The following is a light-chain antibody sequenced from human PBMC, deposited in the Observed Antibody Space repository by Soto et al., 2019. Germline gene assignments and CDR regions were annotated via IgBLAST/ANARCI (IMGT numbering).Light chain of an antibody. J-gene: IGLJ3*02. CDR2: HNN. CDR1: KSNIGSGA. Sequence: QSVLTQPPSASGTPGQRVTISCSGSKSNIGSGAVNWYQQLPGTAPKLLIYHNNQRPSGVPDRFSGSKSGTSASLAISGLQSEDETDYSCAAWDGSLNGGVFGGGTQLTVL. CDR3: AAWDGSLNGGV. V-gene: IGLV1-44*01.